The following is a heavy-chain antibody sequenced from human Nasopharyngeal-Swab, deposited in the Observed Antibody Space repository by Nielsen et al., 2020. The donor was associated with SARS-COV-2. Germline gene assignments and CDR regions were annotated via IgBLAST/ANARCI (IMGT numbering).Heavy chain of an antibody. V-gene: IGHV3-74*01. Sequence: WIRQPPGKGLVWVSRINSDGSSTSYADSVKGRFTISRDNAKNTLYLQMNSLRAEDTAVYYCARDLFYYGSRNPNSLYYGMDVWGQGTTVTVSS. CDR3: ARDLFYYGSRNPNSLYYGMDV. CDR2: INSDGSST. J-gene: IGHJ6*02. D-gene: IGHD3-10*01.